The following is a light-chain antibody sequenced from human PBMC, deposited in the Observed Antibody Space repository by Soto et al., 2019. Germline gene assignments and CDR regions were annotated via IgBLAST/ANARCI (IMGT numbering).Light chain of an antibody. CDR1: QSVSSN. CDR2: EAS. Sequence: EIVMTQSPATLSVSPGERATLSCRASQSVSSNLAWYQQKPGQAPRLLMYEASTRAIGIPARFSGSRSGTDFTLTISSLQSEDFAVYYCQQYNSGWTFGQGTKVDIK. CDR3: QQYNSGWT. J-gene: IGKJ1*01. V-gene: IGKV3-15*01.